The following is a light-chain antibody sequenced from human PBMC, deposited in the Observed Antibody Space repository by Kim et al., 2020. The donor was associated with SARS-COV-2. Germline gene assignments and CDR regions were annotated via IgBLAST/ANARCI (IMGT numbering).Light chain of an antibody. CDR1: QSVNGN. CDR3: QQYDNWPPYT. V-gene: IGKV3-15*01. J-gene: IGKJ2*01. Sequence: EIVLTQSPATLSVSPGERVILSCRASQSVNGNLAWYKVKPGQAPRLLIYDASTRATGIPARFSGSGSGTDFTLTISSLQSEDFALYYCQQYDNWPPYTFGQGTKLEIK. CDR2: DAS.